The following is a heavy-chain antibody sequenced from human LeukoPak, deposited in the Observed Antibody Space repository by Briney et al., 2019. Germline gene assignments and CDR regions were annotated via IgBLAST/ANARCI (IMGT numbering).Heavy chain of an antibody. D-gene: IGHD2-15*01. CDR1: GFTFSDYY. CDR2: ISSSGSTI. CDR3: ARASRENAVAGLYWFDP. V-gene: IGHV3-11*01. J-gene: IGHJ5*02. Sequence: GGSLRLSCAASGFTFSDYYMSWIRQAPGKGLEWVSYISSSGSTIYYVDSVKGRFTISRDNAKNSLYLQMNSLRAEDTAVYYCARASRENAVAGLYWFDPWGQGTLVTVSS.